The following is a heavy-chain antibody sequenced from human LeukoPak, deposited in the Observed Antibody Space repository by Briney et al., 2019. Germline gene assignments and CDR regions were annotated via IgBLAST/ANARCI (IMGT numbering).Heavy chain of an antibody. CDR3: AKDQRYYGGNPSYNFDF. CDR1: GLMFRDFA. Sequence: PGGSLRLSCAASGLMFRDFAVSWVRQAPGKGLEWVSAVSGGGEAAYYADSVKGRFTISRDIAKNTVSLQLNSLRGEDTAIYYCAKDQRYYGGNPSYNFDFWGQGTLVTVSS. J-gene: IGHJ4*02. CDR2: VSGGGEAA. V-gene: IGHV3-23*01. D-gene: IGHD4-23*01.